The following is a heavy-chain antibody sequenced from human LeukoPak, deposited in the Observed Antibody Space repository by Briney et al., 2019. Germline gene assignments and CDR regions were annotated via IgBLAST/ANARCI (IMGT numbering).Heavy chain of an antibody. D-gene: IGHD4-23*01. CDR2: IRYDGSNK. J-gene: IGHJ4*02. Sequence: GGSLRLSCAASGFTFSSYGMHWVRQAPGKGLEWVAFIRYDGSNKYYADSVKGRFTISRDNSKNTLYLQMNSLRAEDTAVYYCARAYGGNWRVAGRYNDYWGQGTLVTVSS. CDR1: GFTFSSYG. V-gene: IGHV3-30*02. CDR3: ARAYGGNWRVAGRYNDY.